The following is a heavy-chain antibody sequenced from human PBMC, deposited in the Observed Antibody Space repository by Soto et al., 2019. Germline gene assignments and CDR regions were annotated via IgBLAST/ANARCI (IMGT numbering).Heavy chain of an antibody. Sequence: EVHLVESGGDLVQPGGSLRPSCAASGFTFSSYWMSWVRQAPGKGLEWVANIKPDGSEQYYVDSVKGRFTISRDNAKNSLYLQVNSLRAEDTAVYYCARDWRDGYTHGPDYWGQGTLVTVSS. D-gene: IGHD5-12*01. V-gene: IGHV3-7*04. CDR2: IKPDGSEQ. CDR3: ARDWRDGYTHGPDY. CDR1: GFTFSSYW. J-gene: IGHJ4*02.